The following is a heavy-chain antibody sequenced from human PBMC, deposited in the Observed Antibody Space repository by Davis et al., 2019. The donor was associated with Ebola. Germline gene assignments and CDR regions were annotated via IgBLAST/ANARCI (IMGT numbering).Heavy chain of an antibody. Sequence: GESLKISCAASGFTFSRDWMSWVRQAPGKGLEWVANIKQDGSDKYYVDSVKGRFTISRDNAKNSLFLQMSSLKAEDTAMYYCARDGLPAALNFWGQGTLVTVSS. CDR3: ARDGLPAALNF. CDR2: IKQDGSDK. J-gene: IGHJ4*02. D-gene: IGHD2-2*01. CDR1: GFTFSRDW. V-gene: IGHV3-7*03.